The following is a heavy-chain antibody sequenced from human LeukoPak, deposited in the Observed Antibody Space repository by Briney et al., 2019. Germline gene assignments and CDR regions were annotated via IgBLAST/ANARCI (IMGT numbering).Heavy chain of an antibody. CDR2: VYYSGST. CDR1: GGSITSYY. CDR3: ARYSSSWYIDF. Sequence: SETLSLTCTVSGGSITSYYGSWIRQPPGKGLEWIGHVYYSGSTNYNPSLKSRVSMSVDTSRNQFSLKLTSVTAADTAVYYCARYSSSWYIDFWGQGTLVTVSS. V-gene: IGHV4-59*08. D-gene: IGHD6-13*01. J-gene: IGHJ4*02.